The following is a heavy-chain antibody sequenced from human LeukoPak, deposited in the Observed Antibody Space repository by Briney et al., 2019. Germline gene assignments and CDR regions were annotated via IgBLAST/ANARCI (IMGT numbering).Heavy chain of an antibody. D-gene: IGHD6-13*01. V-gene: IGHV3-21*01. CDR3: AREHIAAALLESNWFDP. CDR2: ISSSSSYI. J-gene: IGHJ5*02. Sequence: PGGSLRLSCGASGFTFSSYSMNWVRQAPGKGLEWVSSISSSSSYIYYADSVKGRFTISRDNAKNSLYLQMNSLRAENTAVYYCAREHIAAALLESNWFDPWGQGTLVTVSS. CDR1: GFTFSSYS.